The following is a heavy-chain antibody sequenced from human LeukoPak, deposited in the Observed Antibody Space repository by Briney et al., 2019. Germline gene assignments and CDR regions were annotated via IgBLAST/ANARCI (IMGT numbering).Heavy chain of an antibody. CDR1: GFTFSSYA. Sequence: GGSLRLSCAASGFTFSSYAMSWVRQAPGKGLEWVSYISSSGSTIYYADSVKGRFTISRDNAKNSLYLQMNSLRAEDTAVYYCARASSTVTTLFDYWGQGTLVTVSS. J-gene: IGHJ4*02. CDR2: ISSSGSTI. V-gene: IGHV3-48*04. CDR3: ARASSTVTTLFDY. D-gene: IGHD4-17*01.